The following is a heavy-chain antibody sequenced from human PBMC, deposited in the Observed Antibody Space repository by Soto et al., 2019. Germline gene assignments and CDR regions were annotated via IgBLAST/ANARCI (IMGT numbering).Heavy chain of an antibody. J-gene: IGHJ6*03. Sequence: SETLSLTCAVYGGSFSGYYWSWIRQPPGKGLEWIGEINHSGSTNYNPSLKSRVTISVDTSKNQFSLKLSSVTAADTAVYYCARVLQQKLLWFGELKGVLYYYMDVWGKGTTVTVSS. CDR2: INHSGST. D-gene: IGHD3-10*01. CDR1: GGSFSGYY. CDR3: ARVLQQKLLWFGELKGVLYYYMDV. V-gene: IGHV4-34*01.